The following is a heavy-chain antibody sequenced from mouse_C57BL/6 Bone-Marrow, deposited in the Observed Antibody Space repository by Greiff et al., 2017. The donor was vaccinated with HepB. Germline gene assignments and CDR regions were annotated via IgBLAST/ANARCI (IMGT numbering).Heavy chain of an antibody. CDR3: AKKSGTGYGSSYRWYFDV. J-gene: IGHJ1*03. CDR1: GFSLTSYG. V-gene: IGHV2-5*01. Sequence: VQLVESGPGLVQPSQSLSITCTVSGFSLTSYGVHWVRQSPGKGLEWLGVIWRGGSTDYNAAFMSRLSITKDNSKSQVFFKMNSLQADDTAIYYCAKKSGTGYGSSYRWYFDVWGTGTTVTVSS. D-gene: IGHD1-1*01. CDR2: IWRGGST.